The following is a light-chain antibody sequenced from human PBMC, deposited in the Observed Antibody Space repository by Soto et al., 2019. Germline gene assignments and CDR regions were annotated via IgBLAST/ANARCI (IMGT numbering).Light chain of an antibody. J-gene: IGKJ1*01. Sequence: EIVMTQSPATLSVSPGEGATLSCSSSLSVSSKLAWYQQKPGQAPRLLIYGASTRATGIPARFSGSGSGTEFTLIISSLQSEDSAVYYCQQYNSWLWTFGQGTKV. CDR1: LSVSSK. V-gene: IGKV3-15*01. CDR3: QQYNSWLWT. CDR2: GAS.